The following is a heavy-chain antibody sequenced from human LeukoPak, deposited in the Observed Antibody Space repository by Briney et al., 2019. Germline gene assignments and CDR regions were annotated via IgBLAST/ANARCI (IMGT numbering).Heavy chain of an antibody. V-gene: IGHV4-4*02. D-gene: IGHD6-13*01. CDR2: IYHSGST. CDR1: GGSISSSNW. J-gene: IGHJ4*02. CDR3: ARDDPSSWQLDY. Sequence: PSETLSLTCAVSGGSISSSNWCSWVRQPPGKGLEWIGEIYHSGSTNYNPSLKSRVTISVDKSKNQFSLKLSSVTAADTAVYYCARDDPSSWQLDYWGQGTLVTVSS.